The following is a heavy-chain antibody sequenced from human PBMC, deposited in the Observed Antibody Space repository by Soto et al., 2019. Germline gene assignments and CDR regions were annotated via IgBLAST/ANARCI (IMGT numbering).Heavy chain of an antibody. CDR1: GYTFSNFW. J-gene: IGHJ4*02. V-gene: IGHV5-51*01. D-gene: IGHD6-13*01. CDR2: IYPGDHET. Sequence: GESLKISCQCSGYTFSNFWIGWVRQLPGKGLEWMGIIYPGDHETRYSPSFHGKVTISADKSINTAYLQWNSLEASDTAFYFCARSPRGSPYFDYWGQGALVTGS. CDR3: ARSPRGSPYFDY.